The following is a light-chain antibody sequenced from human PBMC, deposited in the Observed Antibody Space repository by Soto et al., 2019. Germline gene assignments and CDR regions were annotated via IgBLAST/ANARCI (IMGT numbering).Light chain of an antibody. J-gene: IGLJ2*01. CDR3: ATWDDDLYTPI. CDR2: NNN. Sequence: QSVVTQAPSVSGTPGQRVTISCSGNSSNIESNWVYWYQQLPGTAPKLLIYNNNQRPSGVSDRFSGSKSGTSASLAITGLRSDDEADYYCATWDDDLYTPIIGGGTKVTVL. CDR1: SSNIESNW. V-gene: IGLV1-47*02.